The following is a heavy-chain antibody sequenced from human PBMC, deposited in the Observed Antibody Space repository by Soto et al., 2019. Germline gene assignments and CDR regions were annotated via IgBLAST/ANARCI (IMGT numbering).Heavy chain of an antibody. Sequence: GESLKISCKGSGYSFTSYWIGWVRQMPGKGLEWMGIIYPGDSDTRYSPSFQGQVTISADKSISTAYLQWSSLKASDTAMYYCVRRKTELGYCSSTSCDNYFDYWGQGTLVTVSS. CDR2: IYPGDSDT. V-gene: IGHV5-51*01. CDR1: GYSFTSYW. CDR3: VRRKTELGYCSSTSCDNYFDY. J-gene: IGHJ4*02. D-gene: IGHD2-2*01.